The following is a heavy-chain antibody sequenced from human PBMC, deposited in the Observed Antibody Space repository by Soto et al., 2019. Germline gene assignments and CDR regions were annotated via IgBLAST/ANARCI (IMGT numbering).Heavy chain of an antibody. CDR2: ISGSDGST. V-gene: IGHV3-23*01. Sequence: EVQLLESGGGLVQPGGSLRLSCAASGFTFSSYAMNWVRQAPGKGLEWVSVISGSDGSTYYEDSVKGRFTISRDNAKHTLNLPLTSLGAEDTAVYYCARRSSSWYFDYWGQGTLVTVSS. J-gene: IGHJ4*02. CDR1: GFTFSSYA. CDR3: ARRSSSWYFDY. D-gene: IGHD6-13*01.